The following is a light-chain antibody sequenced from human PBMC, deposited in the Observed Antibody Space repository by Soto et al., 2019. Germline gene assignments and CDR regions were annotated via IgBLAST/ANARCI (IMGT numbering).Light chain of an antibody. J-gene: IGKJ4*01. V-gene: IGKV1-39*01. Sequence: DIQMTQSPSSLSASVGDRVTITCRASQSISTYLNWYQQKPGKAPNLLIYAASSLQSAVPSRFSGSGSGTEFTLTISSLQPDDFATYYCQQSYSTPLTFGGGTKVDIK. CDR1: QSISTY. CDR2: AAS. CDR3: QQSYSTPLT.